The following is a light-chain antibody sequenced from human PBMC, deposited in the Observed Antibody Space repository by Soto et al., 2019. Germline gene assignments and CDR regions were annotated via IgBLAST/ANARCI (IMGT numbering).Light chain of an antibody. J-gene: IGKJ2*01. Sequence: DIQMTQSPSTLSASVGDRVTITCRASQSITTWLAWYQQKPGKAPKLLIYKATNLQSGVQSRFSGSGSGTEFSLTIRRLQPDDFATYSCQCYNEYQYIFGQGTKLEI. CDR2: KAT. V-gene: IGKV1-5*03. CDR1: QSITTW. CDR3: QCYNEYQYI.